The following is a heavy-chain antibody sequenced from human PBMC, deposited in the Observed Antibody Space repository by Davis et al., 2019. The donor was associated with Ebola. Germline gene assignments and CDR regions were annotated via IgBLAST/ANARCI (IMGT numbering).Heavy chain of an antibody. CDR1: GYTFTSYD. V-gene: IGHV1-8*01. J-gene: IGHJ6*02. CDR3: ARDREGVPVVPAAMGGAYYYYGMDV. CDR2: MNPNSGNT. D-gene: IGHD2-2*01. Sequence: ASVKVSCKASGYTFTSYDINWVRQATGQGLEWMGWMNPNSGNTGYAQKFQGRVTMTRNTSISTAYMELSSLRSEDTAVYYCARDREGVPVVPAAMGGAYYYYGMDVWGQGTTVTVSS.